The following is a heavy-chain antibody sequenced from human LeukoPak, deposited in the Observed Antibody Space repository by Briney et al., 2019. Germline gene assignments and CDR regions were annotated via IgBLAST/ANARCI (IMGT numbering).Heavy chain of an antibody. CDR2: IIPIFGTA. J-gene: IGHJ4*02. CDR3: EVVPAAKQLGVFDY. V-gene: IGHV1-69*05. CDR1: GGTFSSYA. D-gene: IGHD2-2*01. Sequence: GSSVKVSCKASGGTFSSYAISWVRQAPGQGLEWMGRIIPIFGTANYAQKFQDRVTITTDESTSTAYMELSSLRSEDTAVYYCEVVPAAKQLGVFDYWGQGTLVTVSS.